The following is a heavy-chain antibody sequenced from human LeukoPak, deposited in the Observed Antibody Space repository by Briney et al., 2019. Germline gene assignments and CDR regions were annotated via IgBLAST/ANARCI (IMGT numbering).Heavy chain of an antibody. CDR2: INHSGST. CDR3: AKDLRDTLDY. V-gene: IGHV4-34*01. D-gene: IGHD5-18*01. J-gene: IGHJ4*02. CDR1: GGSFSGYY. Sequence: PSKTLSLTCAVYGGSFSGYYWSWIRQPPGKGLEWIGEINHSGSTNYNPSLKSRVTMSVDTSKNQFSLKLISVTAADTAVYYCAKDLRDTLDYWGQGTLVTVSS.